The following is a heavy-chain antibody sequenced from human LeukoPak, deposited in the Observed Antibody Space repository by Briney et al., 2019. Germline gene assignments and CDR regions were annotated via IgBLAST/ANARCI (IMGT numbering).Heavy chain of an antibody. Sequence: SETLSLTCTVSGGSISSSDHYWGWIRQPPGKGLEWIGIIYYSGSTYYNPSLKSRVTISVDTSKNLFSLKLSSVTAADTAVYYCARYYYGSGSYRTYDYWGQGTPVTVSS. CDR2: IYYSGST. D-gene: IGHD3-10*01. CDR1: GGSISSSDHY. V-gene: IGHV4-39*01. CDR3: ARYYYGSGSYRTYDY. J-gene: IGHJ4*02.